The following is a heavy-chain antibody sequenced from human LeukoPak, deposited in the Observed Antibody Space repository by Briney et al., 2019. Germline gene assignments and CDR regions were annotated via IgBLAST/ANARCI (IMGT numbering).Heavy chain of an antibody. V-gene: IGHV3-48*01. D-gene: IGHD4-17*01. J-gene: IGHJ4*02. Sequence: TGGSLRLSCAASGFTVNTYDMHWVRQAPGEGPEWIAYFGISGTIYYADSVRGRFTISRDNAKNSLFLQMNSLRVDDTAIYYCAGYGVYPYWGQGTPVTVSS. CDR3: AGYGVYPY. CDR2: FGISGTI. CDR1: GFTVNTYD.